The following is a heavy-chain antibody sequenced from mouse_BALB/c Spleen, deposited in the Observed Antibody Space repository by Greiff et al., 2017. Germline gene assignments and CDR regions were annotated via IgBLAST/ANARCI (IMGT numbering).Heavy chain of an antibody. CDR3: GRDHYGSSYAMDY. V-gene: IGHV1-37*01. CDR1: GYSFTGYF. D-gene: IGHD1-1*01. J-gene: IGHJ4*01. Sequence: VQLKESGPELVKPGASVKISCKASGYSFTGYFMNWVKQSHGKSLEWIGRINPYNGDTFYNQKFKGKATLTVDKSSSTAHMELLSLTSEDSAVYYCGRDHYGSSYAMDYWGQGTSVTVSS. CDR2: INPYNGDT.